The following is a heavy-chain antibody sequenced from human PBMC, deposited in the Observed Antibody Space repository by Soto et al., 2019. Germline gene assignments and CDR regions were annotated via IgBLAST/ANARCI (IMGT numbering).Heavy chain of an antibody. CDR3: ARGPTTGDFDY. CDR1: GGSFSGYY. J-gene: IGHJ4*02. V-gene: IGHV4-34*01. D-gene: IGHD1-1*01. CDR2: INHSGST. Sequence: SETLSLTCAVYGGSFSGYYWSWIRQPPGKGLEWIGEINHSGSTNYNLSLKSRVTISVDTSKNQFSLKLSSVTAADTAVYYCARGPTTGDFDYWGQGTLVTVSS.